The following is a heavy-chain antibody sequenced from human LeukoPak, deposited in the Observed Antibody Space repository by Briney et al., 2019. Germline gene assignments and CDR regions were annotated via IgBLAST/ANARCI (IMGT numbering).Heavy chain of an antibody. D-gene: IGHD3-9*01. J-gene: IGHJ4*02. CDR1: GFIFSSFG. CDR2: IKSKTDGGTT. Sequence: GGSLRLSCAASGFIFSSFGMSWVRQAPGKGLEWVGRIKSKTDGGTTDYAAPVKGRFTISRDDSKNTLYLQMNSLKTEDTAVYYCTANYDILTGYYIDYWGQGTLVTVSS. CDR3: TANYDILTGYYIDY. V-gene: IGHV3-15*01.